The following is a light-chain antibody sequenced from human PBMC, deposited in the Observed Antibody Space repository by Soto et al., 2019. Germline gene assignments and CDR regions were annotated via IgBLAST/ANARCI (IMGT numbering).Light chain of an antibody. J-gene: IGLJ1*01. CDR3: SSYSRTTTLGV. CDR1: SSDVGGYNY. Sequence: QSVLTQPASVSGSPGQSITISCTGTSSDVGGYNYVSWYQQHPGKAPKLMIYEVSNRPSGVSNRFSASKSGSTASLTIAGLQAEDEADYYCSSYSRTTTLGVFGTGTKLTVL. CDR2: EVS. V-gene: IGLV2-14*01.